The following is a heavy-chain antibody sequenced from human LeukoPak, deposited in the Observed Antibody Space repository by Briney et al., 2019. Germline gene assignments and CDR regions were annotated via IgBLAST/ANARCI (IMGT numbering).Heavy chain of an antibody. V-gene: IGHV3-23*01. Sequence: GGTLRLSCAASGFTFSSYGMSWVRQAPGKGLEWISGISGSGANTYYADSVKGRLTISRDNSKNTLYLQMNRLRVEDTAVYYCAGYCSTTSCYSSPNWFDPWGQGTLVTVSS. CDR2: ISGSGANT. J-gene: IGHJ5*02. CDR3: AGYCSTTSCYSSPNWFDP. CDR1: GFTFSSYG. D-gene: IGHD2-2*01.